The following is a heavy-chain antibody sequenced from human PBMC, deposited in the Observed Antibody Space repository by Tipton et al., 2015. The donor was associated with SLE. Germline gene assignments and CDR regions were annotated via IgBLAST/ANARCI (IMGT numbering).Heavy chain of an antibody. CDR2: IYYSGST. D-gene: IGHD5-18*01. J-gene: IGHJ4*02. Sequence: TLSLTCTVSGGSISSYYWSWIRQPPGKGLEWIGYIYYSGSTNYNPSLKSRVTISVDTSKNQFSLKLSSVTAADTAVYYCARTRGYSYGLFDYWGQGTLVTVSS. CDR1: GGSISSYY. CDR3: ARTRGYSYGLFDY. V-gene: IGHV4-59*12.